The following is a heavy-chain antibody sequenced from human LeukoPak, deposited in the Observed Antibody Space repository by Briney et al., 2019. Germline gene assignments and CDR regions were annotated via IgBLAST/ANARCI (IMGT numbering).Heavy chain of an antibody. J-gene: IGHJ6*03. D-gene: IGHD3-9*01. CDR2: ISAYNGNT. CDR1: GYTFTSYG. CDR3: ARVNYDILTGHTYYYYYMDV. Sequence: ASVKVSCKASGYTFTSYGISWVRQAPGQGLEWMGWISAYNGNTNYAQKLQGRVTMTTDTSTSTAYMELRSLRSDDTAVYYCARVNYDILTGHTYYYYYMDVWGKGTTVTISS. V-gene: IGHV1-18*01.